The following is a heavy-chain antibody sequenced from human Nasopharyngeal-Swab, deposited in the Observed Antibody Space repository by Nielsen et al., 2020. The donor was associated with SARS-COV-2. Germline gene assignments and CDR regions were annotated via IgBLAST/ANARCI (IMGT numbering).Heavy chain of an antibody. Sequence: VRQAPGKGLEWVSVIYSGGSTYYADSVKGRFTISRDNSKNTLYLQMNSLRVEDTAVYYCARLGSSSWYANWFDPWGQGTLVTVSS. CDR3: ARLGSSSWYANWFDP. CDR2: IYSGGST. D-gene: IGHD6-13*01. V-gene: IGHV3-53*01. J-gene: IGHJ5*02.